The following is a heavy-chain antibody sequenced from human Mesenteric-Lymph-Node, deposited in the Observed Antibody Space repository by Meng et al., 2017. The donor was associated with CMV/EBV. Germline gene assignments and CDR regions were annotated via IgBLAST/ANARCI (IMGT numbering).Heavy chain of an antibody. CDR1: GGSFSGYY. V-gene: IGHV4-34*01. Sequence: GQLPQWGAGLLQPSETLSLTCAVYGGSFSGYYWSWIRQPPGKGLEWIGEINHSGSTNYNPSLKSRVTISVDTSKNQFSLKLSSVTAADTAVYYCARHQRWLKSEGGFNYWGQGTLVTVSS. CDR3: ARHQRWLKSEGGFNY. J-gene: IGHJ4*02. D-gene: IGHD4-23*01. CDR2: INHSGST.